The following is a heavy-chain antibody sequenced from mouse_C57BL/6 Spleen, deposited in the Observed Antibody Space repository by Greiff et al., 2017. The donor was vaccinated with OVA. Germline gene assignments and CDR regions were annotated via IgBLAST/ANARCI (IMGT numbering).Heavy chain of an antibody. J-gene: IGHJ3*01. Sequence: DVKLVESGGGLVKPGGSLKLSCAASGFTFSSYAMSWVRQTPEKRLEWVATISDGGSYTYYPDNVKGRFTISRDNAKNNLYLQMSHLKSEDTAMYYCARKGTTVQFAYWGQGTLVTVSA. CDR2: ISDGGSYT. V-gene: IGHV5-4*03. D-gene: IGHD1-1*01. CDR3: ARKGTTVQFAY. CDR1: GFTFSSYA.